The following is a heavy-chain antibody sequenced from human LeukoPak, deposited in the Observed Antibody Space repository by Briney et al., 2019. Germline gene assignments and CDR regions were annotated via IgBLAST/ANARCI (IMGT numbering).Heavy chain of an antibody. CDR3: ARWSGSYAY. Sequence: GGSLRLSCAASGFTFSSFYMSWVRQAPGKGLEWVANIKQDGSEKYYVDSVRGRFTISRDNAQNSLYLQMTSLRVEDMAVYYCARWSGSYAYWGQGTLVTVSS. V-gene: IGHV3-7*04. J-gene: IGHJ4*02. CDR1: GFTFSSFY. CDR2: IKQDGSEK. D-gene: IGHD1-26*01.